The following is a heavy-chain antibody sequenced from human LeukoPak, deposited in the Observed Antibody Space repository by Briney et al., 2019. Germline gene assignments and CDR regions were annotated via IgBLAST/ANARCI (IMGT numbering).Heavy chain of an antibody. Sequence: PGGSLRLSCAASGFTFSSYAMSWVRQAPGKGLEWVSAISGSGGSTYYADSVKGRFTISRDNSKNTLYLQMNSLRAEDTAVYYCAKEGYSSSWYDYYYYMDVWGKGTTVTVSS. CDR1: GFTFSSYA. D-gene: IGHD6-13*01. J-gene: IGHJ6*03. CDR3: AKEGYSSSWYDYYYYMDV. V-gene: IGHV3-23*01. CDR2: ISGSGGST.